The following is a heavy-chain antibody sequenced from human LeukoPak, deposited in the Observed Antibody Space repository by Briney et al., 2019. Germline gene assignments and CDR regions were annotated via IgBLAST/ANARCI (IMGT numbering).Heavy chain of an antibody. V-gene: IGHV3-53*01. CDR1: GFTVSSNY. Sequence: QTGGSLRLSCAASGFTVSSNYMSWVRQAPGKGLEWVSVIYSGGSTYYADSVRGRFTISRDNSKNTLYLQMNSLKTEDTAVYYCTTDSVPTPKNVKNYWGQGTLVTVSS. CDR2: IYSGGST. CDR3: TTDSVPTPKNVKNY. D-gene: IGHD3-10*01. J-gene: IGHJ4*02.